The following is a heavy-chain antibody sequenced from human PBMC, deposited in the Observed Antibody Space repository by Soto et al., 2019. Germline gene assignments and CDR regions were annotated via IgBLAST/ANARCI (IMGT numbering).Heavy chain of an antibody. CDR2: IDSDGSST. CDR3: ARGRPYGMDV. V-gene: IGHV3-74*01. J-gene: IGHJ6*02. Sequence: HPGGSLRLSXAASGFTFGSYWLNWVRQAPGKGLVWVSRIDSDGSSTTYADSVKGRFTTSRDNAKNTLYLQMSSLRVEDTAVYYCARGRPYGMDVWGQGTTVTVSS. CDR1: GFTFGSYW.